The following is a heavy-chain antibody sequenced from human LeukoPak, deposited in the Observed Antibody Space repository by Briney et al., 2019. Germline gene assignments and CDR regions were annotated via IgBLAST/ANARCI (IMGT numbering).Heavy chain of an antibody. CDR3: ARAVLRYFDWLLRGLDY. D-gene: IGHD3-9*01. CDR2: IYYSGST. V-gene: IGHV4-59*08. CDR1: GGSISSYY. Sequence: SETLSLTCTVSGGSISSYYWSWIRQPPGKGLEWIGYIYYSGSTNYNPSLKSRVTISVDTSKNQFSLKLSSVTAADTAVYYCARAVLRYFDWLLRGLDYWGQGTLVTVSS. J-gene: IGHJ4*02.